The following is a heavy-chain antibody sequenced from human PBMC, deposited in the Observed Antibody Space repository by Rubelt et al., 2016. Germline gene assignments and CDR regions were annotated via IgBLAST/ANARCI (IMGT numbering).Heavy chain of an antibody. Sequence: GRFTISRDNAKNSLYLQMNSLRAEDTAVYYCAKVPPGVWGRLPSGPIDYWGQGTLVTVSS. D-gene: IGHD7-27*01. V-gene: IGHV3-11*05. J-gene: IGHJ4*02. CDR3: AKVPPGVWGRLPSGPIDY.